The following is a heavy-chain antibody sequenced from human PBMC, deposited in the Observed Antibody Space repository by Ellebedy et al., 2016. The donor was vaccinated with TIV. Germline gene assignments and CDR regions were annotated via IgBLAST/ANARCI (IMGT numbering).Heavy chain of an antibody. J-gene: IGHJ4*02. Sequence: SETLSLXXAVYGGSFSGYYWSWIRQPPGKGLEWIGEINHRGSTNYNPSLKSRVTISVDTSKNQFSLKLTSVTAADTAVYYCARNGGHYYGSGTMGGWGQGTLVTVSS. CDR3: ARNGGHYYGSGTMGG. CDR1: GGSFSGYY. D-gene: IGHD3-10*01. V-gene: IGHV4-34*01. CDR2: INHRGST.